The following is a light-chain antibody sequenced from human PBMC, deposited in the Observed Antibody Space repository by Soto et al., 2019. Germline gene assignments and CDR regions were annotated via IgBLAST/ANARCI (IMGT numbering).Light chain of an antibody. CDR3: SSCTSSSTVV. J-gene: IGLJ2*01. Sequence: QSALTQPASVSGSPGQSITISCTGTSSDVGGYNYVSWYQQHPGKAPKLMIYDVSNRPSGVSNRFSGSKSGNTASLTISGLQAEAEADYYCSSCTSSSTVVFGGGTQVTVL. CDR2: DVS. CDR1: SSDVGGYNY. V-gene: IGLV2-14*01.